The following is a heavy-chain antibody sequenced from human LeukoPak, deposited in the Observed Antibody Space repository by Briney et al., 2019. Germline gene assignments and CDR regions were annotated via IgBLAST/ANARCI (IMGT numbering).Heavy chain of an antibody. Sequence: GGSLRLSCAASGFTFSSYAMSWVRQAPGKGLEWVSAISGSGSSTYYADSVKGRFTISRDNSKNTLYLQMNSLRAEDTAVYYCAKEVVVVPAAISPNWFDPWGQGTLVTVSS. CDR1: GFTFSSYA. CDR3: AKEVVVVPAAISPNWFDP. V-gene: IGHV3-23*01. CDR2: ISGSGSST. D-gene: IGHD2-2*01. J-gene: IGHJ5*02.